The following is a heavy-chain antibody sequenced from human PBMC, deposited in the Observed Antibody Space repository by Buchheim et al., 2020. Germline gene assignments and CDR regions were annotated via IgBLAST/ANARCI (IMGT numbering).Heavy chain of an antibody. J-gene: IGHJ4*02. CDR3: GRAAPGVFDY. Sequence: EVQLVESGGGLVQPGGSLRLSCAASGFTFSSYWMSWVRQAPGKGLEWVANIKQDGSERYYVDSVKGRFTISSENAKNSMYLQMSSLRAEDTAVYYCGRAAPGVFDYWGQGTL. V-gene: IGHV3-7*01. D-gene: IGHD2-15*01. CDR2: IKQDGSER. CDR1: GFTFSSYW.